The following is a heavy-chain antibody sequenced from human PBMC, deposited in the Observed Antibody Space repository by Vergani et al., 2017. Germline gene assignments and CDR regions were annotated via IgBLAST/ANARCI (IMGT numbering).Heavy chain of an antibody. D-gene: IGHD6-6*01. V-gene: IGHV4-31*03. J-gene: IGHJ4*02. CDR3: ARGYYSSSSGYFDY. CDR2: IYYSGST. Sequence: QLQLQESDPGLVKPSETLSLTCTVSGGSISSGGYYWSWIRQHPGKGLEWIGYIYYSGSTYYNPSLKSRVTISVDTSKNQFSLKLSSVTAADTAVYYCARGYYSSSSGYFDYWGQGTLVTVSS. CDR1: GGSISSGGYY.